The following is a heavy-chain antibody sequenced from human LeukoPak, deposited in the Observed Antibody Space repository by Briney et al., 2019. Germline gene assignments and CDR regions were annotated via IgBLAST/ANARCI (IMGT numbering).Heavy chain of an antibody. CDR2: IYTSGST. J-gene: IGHJ4*02. CDR3: ARAGDSSGYEYYFDY. D-gene: IGHD3-22*01. Sequence: SETLSLTCTVSGGSIRSYYWSWIRQPAGKGLEWIGRIYTSGSTNYNPSLKSRVTMSVDTSKNQFSLRLSSVTAADTAVYYCARAGDSSGYEYYFDYWGQGTLVTVPS. CDR1: GGSIRSYY. V-gene: IGHV4-4*07.